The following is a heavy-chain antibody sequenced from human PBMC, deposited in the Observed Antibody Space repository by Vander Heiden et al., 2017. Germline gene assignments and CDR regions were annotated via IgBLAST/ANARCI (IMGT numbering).Heavy chain of an antibody. D-gene: IGHD1-26*01. CDR2: ISSSSSTI. J-gene: IGHJ6*02. V-gene: IGHV3-48*02. CDR1: GFTFSSYS. CDR3: ARDPDSGSYAVHYYYYYGMDV. Sequence: ELQLVESGGGLVQPGGSLRLSCAASGFTFSSYSMNWVRQAPGKGLEWVSYISSSSSTIYYADSVKGRFTISRDNAKNSLYLQMNSLRDEDTAVYYCARDPDSGSYAVHYYYYYGMDVWGQGTTVTVSS.